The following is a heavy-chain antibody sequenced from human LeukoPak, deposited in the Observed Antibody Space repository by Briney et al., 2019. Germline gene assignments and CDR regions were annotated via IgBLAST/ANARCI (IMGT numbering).Heavy chain of an antibody. D-gene: IGHD3-10*01. V-gene: IGHV4-38-2*01. CDR2: FFQSHKS. CDR1: GHSTTRGYY. J-gene: IGHJ4*02. CDR3: ARGTGGYYANFDY. Sequence: SETLSLTCAISGHSTTRGYYWAWFRQSPGKGLEWIATFFQSHKSFYNASLESRVTMSLDTSKSQFSLNLTSVTAADTAVYHCARGTGGYYANFDYWGQGTLVTVSS.